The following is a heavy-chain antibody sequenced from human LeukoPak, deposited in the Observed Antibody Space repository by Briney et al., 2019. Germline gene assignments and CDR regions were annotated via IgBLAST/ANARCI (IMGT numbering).Heavy chain of an antibody. CDR3: ARGFPYYYDSSGYYVDY. D-gene: IGHD3-22*01. V-gene: IGHV4-61*02. CDR2: IYTSGST. CDR1: GGSISSGSYY. J-gene: IGHJ4*02. Sequence: SETLSLTCTVSGGSISSGSYYWSWIRQPAGKGLGWIGRIYTSGSTNYNPSLKSRVTISVDTSKNQFSLKLSSVTAADTAVYYCARGFPYYYDSSGYYVDYWGQGTLVTVSS.